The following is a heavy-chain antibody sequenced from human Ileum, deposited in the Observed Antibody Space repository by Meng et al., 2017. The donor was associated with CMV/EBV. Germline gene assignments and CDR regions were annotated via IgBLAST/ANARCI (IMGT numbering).Heavy chain of an antibody. V-gene: IGHV1-18*01. J-gene: IGHJ4*02. CDR1: GYTFTSHG. CDR3: ARASLTVFGGLFDY. Sequence: ASVKVSCKASGYTFTSHGISWVRQAPGQGLEWMGWISAYNGNTIYAQKLQGRVTITADTSTSTTYMELRSPRSDDTAVYYCARASLTVFGGLFDYWGQGTLVTVSS. CDR2: ISAYNGNT. D-gene: IGHD3-3*01.